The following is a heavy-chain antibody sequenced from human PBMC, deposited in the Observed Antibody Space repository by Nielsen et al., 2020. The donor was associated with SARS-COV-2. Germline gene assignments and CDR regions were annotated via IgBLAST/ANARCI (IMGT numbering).Heavy chain of an antibody. CDR2: ISWNSGNI. Sequence: GGSLRLSCAASGFTFDDYAMHWVRQAPGKGLEWVSGISWNSGNIGYADSVKGRFTISRDNAKNSLYLQMNSLRAEDTALYYCAKFGGLWFGDGMDVWGQGTTVTVSS. CDR1: GFTFDDYA. V-gene: IGHV3-9*01. J-gene: IGHJ6*02. D-gene: IGHD3-10*01. CDR3: AKFGGLWFGDGMDV.